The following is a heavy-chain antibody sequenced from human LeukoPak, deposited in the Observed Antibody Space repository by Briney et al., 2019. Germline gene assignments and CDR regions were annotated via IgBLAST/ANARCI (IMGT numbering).Heavy chain of an antibody. CDR3: ARGWGGYSYGYSSDY. Sequence: SETLSLTCTVSGGSISTYYWSWIRQPPGKGLEWIGEINHSGSTNYNPSLKSRVTISVDTSKNQFSLKLSSVTAADTAVYYCARGWGGYSYGYSSDYWGQGTLVTVSS. J-gene: IGHJ4*02. CDR2: INHSGST. CDR1: GGSISTYY. D-gene: IGHD5-18*01. V-gene: IGHV4-34*01.